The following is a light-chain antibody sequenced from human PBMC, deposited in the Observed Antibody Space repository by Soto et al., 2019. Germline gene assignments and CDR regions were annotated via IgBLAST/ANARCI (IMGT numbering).Light chain of an antibody. CDR2: AAS. CDR3: QKDNYYPWS. CDR1: QGIRNY. Sequence: DIQMTQSPSSLSASVGDRVTITCRASQGIRNYLAWYQQIPGKPPQLLIYAASALQSGVPSRFRGSGSGTDFTLTISCLQPEDVATSYCQKDNYYPWSFGHGTKVEIK. J-gene: IGKJ1*01. V-gene: IGKV1-27*01.